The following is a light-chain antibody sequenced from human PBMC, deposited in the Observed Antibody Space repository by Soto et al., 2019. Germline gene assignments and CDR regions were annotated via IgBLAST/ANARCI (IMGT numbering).Light chain of an antibody. V-gene: IGKV1-8*01. CDR3: HQYYSYPHT. J-gene: IGKJ1*01. Sequence: AIRMTQSPSSFSASTGDRVTITCRASQGISSYLAWYQQKPGKAPKLLIYAASTLQSGVPSRFSGSGSGTDCTLTIGCLQSEDFSTYYCHQYYSYPHTFAQGTKVEIK. CDR1: QGISSY. CDR2: AAS.